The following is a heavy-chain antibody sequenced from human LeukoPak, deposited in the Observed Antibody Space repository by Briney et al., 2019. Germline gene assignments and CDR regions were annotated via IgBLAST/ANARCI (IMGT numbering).Heavy chain of an antibody. CDR1: GSRFTTYW. J-gene: IGHJ4*02. CDR3: ARADSSGYQFDY. CDR2: IYPGDSDT. V-gene: IGHV5-51*01. Sequence: GASLKISCKGSGSRFTTYWIGWVRQLPGKGLEWMGIIYPGDSDTRYSPSFQGQVPISADKSISTAYLQWSSLKASDTAMYYCARADSSGYQFDYWGQGTLVTVSS. D-gene: IGHD3-22*01.